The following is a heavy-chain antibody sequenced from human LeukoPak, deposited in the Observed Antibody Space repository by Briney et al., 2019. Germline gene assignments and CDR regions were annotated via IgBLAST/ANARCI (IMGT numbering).Heavy chain of an antibody. J-gene: IGHJ5*02. CDR2: INPNSGGT. Sequence: ASVKVSCKASGYTFTVYYMHWVRQAPGQGLEWMGWINPNSGGTNYAQKFQGRVTMTRDTSISTAYMELSRLRSDDTAVYYCARVYYYDSSGYYYYWFDPWGQGTLVTVSS. CDR3: ARVYYYDSSGYYYYWFDP. V-gene: IGHV1-2*02. D-gene: IGHD3-22*01. CDR1: GYTFTVYY.